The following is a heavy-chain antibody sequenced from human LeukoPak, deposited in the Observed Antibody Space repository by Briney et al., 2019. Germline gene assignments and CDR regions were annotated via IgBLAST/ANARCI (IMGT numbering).Heavy chain of an antibody. V-gene: IGHV1-46*01. CDR3: ARETYYYDSSGFLDY. J-gene: IGHJ4*02. CDR2: INPSGGST. Sequence: ASVKVSCKASGYTFTGYYMHWVRQAPGQGLEWMGIINPSGGSTSYAQKFQGRVTMTRDTSASTVYMELSSLRSEDTAVYYCARETYYYDSSGFLDYWGQGTLVTVSS. CDR1: GYTFTGYY. D-gene: IGHD3-22*01.